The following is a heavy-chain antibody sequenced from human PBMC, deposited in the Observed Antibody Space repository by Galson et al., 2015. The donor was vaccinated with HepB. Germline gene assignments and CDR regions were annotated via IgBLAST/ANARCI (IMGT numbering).Heavy chain of an antibody. V-gene: IGHV3-23*01. CDR1: GFSFSYYA. J-gene: IGHJ2*01. D-gene: IGHD3-3*01. Sequence: SLRLSCAASGFSFSYYAMTWVRQAPGKGLEWVPTINSNGGSTYYADSVKGRFTISRDNSKSTLYLQMNSLRAEDTAVFYCAKGYEFWSGYTYWYFDLWGRGTLVTVSS. CDR2: INSNGGST. CDR3: AKGYEFWSGYTYWYFDL.